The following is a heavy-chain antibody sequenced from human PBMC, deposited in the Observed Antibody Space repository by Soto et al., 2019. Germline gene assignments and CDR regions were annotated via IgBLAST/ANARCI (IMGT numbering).Heavy chain of an antibody. CDR2: ISYDGSNK. Sequence: GGSLRLSCAASGFTFSSFGMHWVRQAPGKGLEWVAVISYDGSNKYYADSVKGRFTISRDNSKNTLYLQMNSLRAEDTAVYYCAGKRGYSGYDVGNFQDYWGQGTLVTVS. V-gene: IGHV3-30*03. CDR3: AGKRGYSGYDVGNFQDY. CDR1: GFTFSSFG. J-gene: IGHJ4*02. D-gene: IGHD5-12*01.